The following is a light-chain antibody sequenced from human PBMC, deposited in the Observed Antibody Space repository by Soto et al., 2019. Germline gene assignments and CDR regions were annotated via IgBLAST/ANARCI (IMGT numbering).Light chain of an antibody. CDR3: QQYSTYSHT. Sequence: DIQMTQSPSTLSASVGDRVTITCRASQSISNWLAWYQQKPGKAPKLLIYRASALESGVPSRVSGSGSGTEFTLTISSLQPDDFATYYCQQYSTYSHTFGQGTKLEI. CDR1: QSISNW. CDR2: RAS. J-gene: IGKJ2*01. V-gene: IGKV1-5*03.